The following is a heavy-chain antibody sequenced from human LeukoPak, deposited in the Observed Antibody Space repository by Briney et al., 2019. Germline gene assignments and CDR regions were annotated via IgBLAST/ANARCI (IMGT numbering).Heavy chain of an antibody. CDR2: INPKSGRT. J-gene: IGHJ4*02. CDR1: GYTFTSSD. D-gene: IGHD6-13*01. V-gene: IGHV1-8*01. Sequence: ASVKVSCKASGYTFTSSDINWVRQATGQGLEWMGWINPKSGRTGYAKKFQDRVSMTMNTSISTAYMEVSSLRFDDMAVYYCARGRSGLAAAGTYDYWGQGTLITVSS. CDR3: ARGRSGLAAAGTYDY.